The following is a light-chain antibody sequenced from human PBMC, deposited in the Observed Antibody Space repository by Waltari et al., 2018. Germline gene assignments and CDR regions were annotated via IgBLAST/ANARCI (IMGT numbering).Light chain of an antibody. V-gene: IGLV7-43*01. Sequence: QTVVTQEPSLTVSPGGTVTLTCASSPGAVTSGYYPNWFQQKPGQAPRAQSYSKSNKHSSAPARFSGSLLGGKAALTLSGVQPEDEAEYYCLLYYGGAQVFGGGTKLTVL. J-gene: IGLJ3*02. CDR1: PGAVTSGYY. CDR2: SKS. CDR3: LLYYGGAQV.